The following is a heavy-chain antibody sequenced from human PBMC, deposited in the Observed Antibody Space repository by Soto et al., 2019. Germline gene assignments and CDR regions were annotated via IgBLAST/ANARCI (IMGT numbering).Heavy chain of an antibody. J-gene: IGHJ6*02. CDR3: ARRAGTTHYGMDV. Sequence: QTLSHTCAISGDSVSSNIAAWNWIRQAPSRGLEWLGRTYYRSKWYNDYAVSVKSRITINPDTSKNQFSLQLNSVTPEDTAVYYCARRAGTTHYGMDVWGQGTTVTVSS. CDR1: GDSVSSNIAA. V-gene: IGHV6-1*01. D-gene: IGHD1-7*01. CDR2: TYYRSKWYN.